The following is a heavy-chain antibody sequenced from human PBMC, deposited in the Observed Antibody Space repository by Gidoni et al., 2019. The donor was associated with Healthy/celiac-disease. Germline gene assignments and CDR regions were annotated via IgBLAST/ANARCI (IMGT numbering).Heavy chain of an antibody. V-gene: IGHV3-33*01. CDR1: GSPFRSYG. CDR2: RWYDGSNK. CDR3: ARGSYDFWSGTTLDY. J-gene: IGHJ4*02. Sequence: QVQSVECGGGLVQPGRSLRHSCSASGSPFRSYGMHWVRQASGTGLEWVAVRWYDGSNKYYADSVKGRFTITRDNSKNTLYLQMNSLRAEDTAVYYCARGSYDFWSGTTLDYWGQGTLVTVSS. D-gene: IGHD3-3*01.